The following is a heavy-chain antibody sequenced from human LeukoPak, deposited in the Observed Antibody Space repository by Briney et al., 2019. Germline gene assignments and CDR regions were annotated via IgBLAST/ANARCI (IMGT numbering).Heavy chain of an antibody. CDR1: GGSIRSNNFS. D-gene: IGHD6-19*01. CDR2: FSYGGTT. Sequence: SETLSLTCSVSGGSIRSNNFSWDWIRQPPGKGLEWIGSFSYGGTTYFNPSLKSRVTVSVDTSKNQFSLKVTSVTAADTAVYYCARRTAVARTAHFDYWGQGILVTVSS. J-gene: IGHJ4*02. V-gene: IGHV4-39*01. CDR3: ARRTAVARTAHFDY.